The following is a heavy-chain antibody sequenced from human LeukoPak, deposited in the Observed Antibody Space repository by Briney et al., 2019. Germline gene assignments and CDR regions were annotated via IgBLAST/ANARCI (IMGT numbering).Heavy chain of an antibody. Sequence: GGSLRLSCAASGFTFSSYDMHWVRQATGKGLEWVSGIGTSGEIYYPGSVKGRFTISRENAKNSLYLQMNSLRAEDTAVYFCLYGGYFQHWGQGTLVTVSS. V-gene: IGHV3-13*01. D-gene: IGHD3-16*01. J-gene: IGHJ1*01. CDR3: LYGGYFQH. CDR1: GFTFSSYD. CDR2: IGTSGEI.